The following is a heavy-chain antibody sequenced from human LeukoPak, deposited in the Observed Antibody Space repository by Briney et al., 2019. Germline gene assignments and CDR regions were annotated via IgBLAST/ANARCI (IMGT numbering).Heavy chain of an antibody. CDR3: ATSTGYSSTCYIDY. CDR1: GYTFTSCD. CDR2: MNPNSGNT. Sequence: GASVKVSCKASGYTFTSCDINWVRQATGQGLEWTGWMNPNSGNTGYAQKFQGRVTITRDTSISTAYMELSSLTSEDTAVYYCATSTGYSSTCYIDYWGQGTLVTVSS. J-gene: IGHJ4*02. V-gene: IGHV1-8*03. D-gene: IGHD6-13*01.